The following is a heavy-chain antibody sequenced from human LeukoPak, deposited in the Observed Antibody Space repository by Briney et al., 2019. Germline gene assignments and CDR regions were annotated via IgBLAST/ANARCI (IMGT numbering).Heavy chain of an antibody. D-gene: IGHD3-22*01. CDR1: GFTFSSYS. Sequence: PGGSLRLSCAASGFTFSSYSMNWVRQAPGKGLEWVSYISSSSSTIYYADSVKGRFTISRDNAKNSLYLQMDSLRAEDTAVYYCAKDHDDMSDYMDVWGKGTTVTVSS. CDR2: ISSSSSTI. J-gene: IGHJ6*03. CDR3: AKDHDDMSDYMDV. V-gene: IGHV3-48*04.